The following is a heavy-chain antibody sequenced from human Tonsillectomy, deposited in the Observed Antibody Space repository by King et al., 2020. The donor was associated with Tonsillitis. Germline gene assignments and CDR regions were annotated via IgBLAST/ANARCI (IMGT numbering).Heavy chain of an antibody. V-gene: IGHV3-23*01. CDR2: ISGSDNST. CDR3: AKTAVLYSVLYSSGWYSPYFDY. Sequence: VQLLESGGGLVQPGGSLRLSCAASGFTFSSYAMSWVRQAPGKGLEWVSVISGSDNSTYYADSVKGRFTISRDNSKNTLYLQMNSLRAEDTAVYYCAKTAVLYSVLYSSGWYSPYFDYWGQGTLVTVSS. D-gene: IGHD6-19*01. J-gene: IGHJ4*02. CDR1: GFTFSSYA.